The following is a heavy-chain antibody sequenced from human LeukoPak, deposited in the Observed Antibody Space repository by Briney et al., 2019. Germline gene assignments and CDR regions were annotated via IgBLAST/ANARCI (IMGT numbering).Heavy chain of an antibody. J-gene: IGHJ4*02. V-gene: IGHV3-33*01. D-gene: IGHD6-19*01. CDR1: GVTFSSYG. Sequence: GRSLRLSCAASGVTFSSYGMHWVRQTPGKGLEWVAVIWYDGSNKYYADSVKGRFTISRDNSKNTLYLQMNSLRAEDTAVYYCARDPSSGWYYFDYWGQGTLVTVSS. CDR3: ARDPSSGWYYFDY. CDR2: IWYDGSNK.